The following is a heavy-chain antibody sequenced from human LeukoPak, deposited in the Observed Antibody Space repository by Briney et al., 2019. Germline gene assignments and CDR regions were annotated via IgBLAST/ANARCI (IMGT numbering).Heavy chain of an antibody. CDR3: ARGYCGGDCCTSPGAFDI. CDR2: IYHSGST. J-gene: IGHJ3*02. D-gene: IGHD2-21*02. V-gene: IGHV4-30-2*01. Sequence: SETLSLTCAVSGGSISSGGYSWSWIRQPPGKGLEWIGYIYHSGSTYYNPPLKSRVTISVDRSKNQFSLKLSSVTAADTAVYYCARGYCGGDCCTSPGAFDIWGRGTMVAVSS. CDR1: GGSISSGGYS.